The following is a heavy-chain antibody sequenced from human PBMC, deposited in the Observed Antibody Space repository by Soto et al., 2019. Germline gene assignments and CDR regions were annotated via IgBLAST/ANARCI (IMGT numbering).Heavy chain of an antibody. CDR2: ISYDGSNK. J-gene: IGHJ6*03. CDR1: GFTFSSYG. Sequence: GGSLRLSCAASGFTFSSYGMHWVRQAPGKGLEWVAVISYDGSNKYYADSVKGRFTISRDNSKNTLYLQMNSLRAEDTAVYYCAKDKDFSRWYYSYYYMDFRGKAPTLTRSS. D-gene: IGHD6-13*01. CDR3: AKDKDFSRWYYSYYYMDF. V-gene: IGHV3-30*18.